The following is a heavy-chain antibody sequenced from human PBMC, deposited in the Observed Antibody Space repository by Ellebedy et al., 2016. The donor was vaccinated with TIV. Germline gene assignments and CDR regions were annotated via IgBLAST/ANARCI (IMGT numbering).Heavy chain of an antibody. CDR3: AKAVGLHLSPFDY. CDR1: GFTFDDYT. D-gene: IGHD4-11*01. Sequence: GGSLRLXXAASGFTFDDYTMHWVRQAPGKGLEWVSLISWDGGSTYYADSVKGRFTISRDNSKNSLYLQMNSLRTEDTALYYCAKAVGLHLSPFDYWGQGTLVTVSS. CDR2: ISWDGGST. J-gene: IGHJ4*02. V-gene: IGHV3-43*01.